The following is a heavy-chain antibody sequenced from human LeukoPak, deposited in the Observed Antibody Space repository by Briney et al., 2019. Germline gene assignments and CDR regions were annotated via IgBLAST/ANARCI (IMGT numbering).Heavy chain of an antibody. J-gene: IGHJ4*02. D-gene: IGHD4-11*01. CDR1: SGSISSYY. CDR3: ASHPETTVSY. CDR2: IYYSGST. V-gene: IGHV4-39*01. Sequence: PSETLSLTCTVSSGSISSYYWSWIRQPPGKGLEWIGSIYYSGSTYYNPSLKSRVTISVDTSKNQFSLKLSSVTAADTAVYYCASHPETTVSYWGQGTLVTVSS.